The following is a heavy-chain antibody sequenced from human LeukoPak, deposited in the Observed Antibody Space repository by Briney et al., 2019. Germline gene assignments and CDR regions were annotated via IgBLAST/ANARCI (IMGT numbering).Heavy chain of an antibody. J-gene: IGHJ6*03. V-gene: IGHV4-34*01. Sequence: SETLSLTCAVYGGSFSGYYCSWIRQPPGKGLEWIGEINHSGSTNNNPSLKSRVTISVDTSKNQFSLKLSSVTAADTAVYYWARGRRRDILTGYSTYYYYYMDVWGKGTTVTVSS. CDR3: ARGRRRDILTGYSTYYYYYMDV. CDR1: GGSFSGYY. CDR2: INHSGST. D-gene: IGHD3-9*01.